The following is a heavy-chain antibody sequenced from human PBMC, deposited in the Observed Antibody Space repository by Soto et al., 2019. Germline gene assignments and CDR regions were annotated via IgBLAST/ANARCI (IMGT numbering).Heavy chain of an antibody. CDR1: EFTFSNYA. CDR3: ARNPGYYYDSTGYHFDY. D-gene: IGHD3-22*01. J-gene: IGHJ4*02. CDR2: ISYGGGTT. V-gene: IGHV3-23*01. Sequence: EVQLLESGGGLVQPGGSLRLSCAASEFTFSNYAMSWVRQAPGKGLEWVSAISYGGGTTYYADSVKGRFTISRDNSKNTLYRQMNGLRAEDTAVYYCARNPGYYYDSTGYHFDYWGQGTLVTVSS.